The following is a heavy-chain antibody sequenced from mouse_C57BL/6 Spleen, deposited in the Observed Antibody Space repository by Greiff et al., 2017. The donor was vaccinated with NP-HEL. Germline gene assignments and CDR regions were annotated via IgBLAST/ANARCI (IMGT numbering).Heavy chain of an antibody. Sequence: EVKLMESGPELVKPGASVKMSCKASGYTFTDYNMHWVKQSHGKSLEWIGYINPNNGGTSYNQKFKGKATLTVNKSSSTAYMELRSLTSEDSAVYYCARQGSSGTYYFDYWGQGTTLTVSS. V-gene: IGHV1-22*01. CDR1: GYTFTDYN. CDR3: ARQGSSGTYYFDY. D-gene: IGHD4-1*01. CDR2: INPNNGGT. J-gene: IGHJ2*01.